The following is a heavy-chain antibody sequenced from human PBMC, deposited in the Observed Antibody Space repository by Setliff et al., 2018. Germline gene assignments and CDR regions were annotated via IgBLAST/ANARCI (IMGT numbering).Heavy chain of an antibody. Sequence: TLSLTCTVSGGSVNSRYWSWIRQPPGKGLEWIGSAYYTGSTYYNPSLESRVTISVDTSKNLFSLRLTSVSAADTAVYYCATKGHQLVRFQWFDPWGQGTLVTAPQ. J-gene: IGHJ5*02. D-gene: IGHD2-2*01. CDR3: ATKGHQLVRFQWFDP. CDR1: GGSVNSRY. CDR2: AYYTGST. V-gene: IGHV4-59*04.